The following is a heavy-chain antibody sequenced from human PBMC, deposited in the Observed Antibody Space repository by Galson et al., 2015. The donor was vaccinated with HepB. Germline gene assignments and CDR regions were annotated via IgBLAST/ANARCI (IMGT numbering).Heavy chain of an antibody. Sequence: PALVKPTQTLKLTCTFSGFSLSTSGVGVGWIRQPPGKALEWLAPIYWNEDKRYSPSLKSRLTITKDTSKNQVVLTMTNMDAVDTATYSCAHTHRRENYDILTGFDYWGKGTLVTVSS. V-gene: IGHV2-5*01. CDR2: IYWNEDK. D-gene: IGHD3-9*01. CDR3: AHTHRRENYDILTGFDY. CDR1: GFSLSTSGVG. J-gene: IGHJ4*02.